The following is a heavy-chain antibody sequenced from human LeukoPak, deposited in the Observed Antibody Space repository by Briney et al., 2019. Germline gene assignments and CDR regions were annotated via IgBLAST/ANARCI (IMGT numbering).Heavy chain of an antibody. Sequence: GGSLLLSCAASGFTLSNSAMTWVRRAPGKGREWVSGFSATDGKANYADSVKGRFTISRDISKNTVHLQMNSLRVEDTAVYYCAKGGRGGYNIAFDIWGQGTMVTVSS. CDR1: GFTLSNSA. V-gene: IGHV3-23*01. CDR2: FSATDGKA. J-gene: IGHJ3*02. CDR3: AKGGRGGYNIAFDI. D-gene: IGHD5-24*01.